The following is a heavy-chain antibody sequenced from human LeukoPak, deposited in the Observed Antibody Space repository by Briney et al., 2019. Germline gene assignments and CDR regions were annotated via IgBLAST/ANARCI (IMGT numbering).Heavy chain of an antibody. D-gene: IGHD5-24*01. Sequence: GGSLRLSCAASGFKFSSYAMTWVRQAPGRGLEWVSHIRDNGDETHYADSVKGRFTISRDNSNSALYLQMNSLRAEDTAVYFCAKERDAYNYGGGDYMGDWGKGTTVTVSS. CDR1: GFKFSSYA. CDR2: IRDNGDET. CDR3: AKERDAYNYGGGDYMGD. V-gene: IGHV3-23*01. J-gene: IGHJ6*03.